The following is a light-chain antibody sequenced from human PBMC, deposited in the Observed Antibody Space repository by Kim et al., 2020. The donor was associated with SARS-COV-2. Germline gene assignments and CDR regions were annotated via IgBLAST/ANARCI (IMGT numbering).Light chain of an antibody. V-gene: IGKV1-39*01. CDR2: AAS. CDR3: QQSDTSPLT. CDR1: RRISRN. J-gene: IGKJ4*01. Sequence: ASVGDNVTINCRASRRISRNVNWYQQKPGRVPNLLIYAASNLQSGVPSRFSGSGSGTDFTLTISGLQREDFATYYCQQSDTSPLTIGGGTKVDIK.